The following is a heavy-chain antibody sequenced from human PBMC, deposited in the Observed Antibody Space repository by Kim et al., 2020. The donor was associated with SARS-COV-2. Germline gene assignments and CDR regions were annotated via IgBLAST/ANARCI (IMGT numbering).Heavy chain of an antibody. V-gene: IGHV4-39*01. J-gene: IGHJ4*01. CDR1: GGSISSSSYY. Sequence: SETLSLTCTVSGGSISSSSYYWGWIRQPPGKGLEWIGSIYYSGSTYYNPSLKSRVTISVDTSKNQFSLKLSSVTAADTAVYYCARQDNSNYDILTGLLGFNYWGHGTLVTVSS. CDR2: IYYSGST. CDR3: ARQDNSNYDILTGLLGFNY. D-gene: IGHD3-9*01.